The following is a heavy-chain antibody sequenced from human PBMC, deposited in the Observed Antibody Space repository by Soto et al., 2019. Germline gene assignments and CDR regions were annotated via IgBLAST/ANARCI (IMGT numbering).Heavy chain of an antibody. Sequence: GGSLRLSCAASGFTFSSYAMSWVRQAPGKGLEWVSAISGSGGSTYYADSVKGRFTISRDNSKNTLYLQMNSLRTEDTAVYYCAKMGRINYYDSSGYYYSYAFDIWGQGTMVTVSS. J-gene: IGHJ3*02. CDR3: AKMGRINYYDSSGYYYSYAFDI. D-gene: IGHD3-22*01. CDR2: ISGSGGST. V-gene: IGHV3-23*01. CDR1: GFTFSSYA.